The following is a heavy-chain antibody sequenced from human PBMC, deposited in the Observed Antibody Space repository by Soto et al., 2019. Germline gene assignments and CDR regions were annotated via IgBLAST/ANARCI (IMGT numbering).Heavy chain of an antibody. Sequence: SETLSLTCAVYGWSFSGYYWSWIRQPPGKGLEWIGEINHSGSTNYNPSLKSRVTISVDTSKNQFSLKLISVTAADTAVYYCARADSGYDNRHHFDYWGQGTLVTVSS. CDR3: ARADSGYDNRHHFDY. J-gene: IGHJ4*02. D-gene: IGHD5-12*01. CDR1: GWSFSGYY. CDR2: INHSGST. V-gene: IGHV4-34*01.